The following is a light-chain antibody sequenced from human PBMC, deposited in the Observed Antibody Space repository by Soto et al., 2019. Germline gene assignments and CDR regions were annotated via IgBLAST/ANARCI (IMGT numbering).Light chain of an antibody. CDR2: DVN. J-gene: IGLJ2*01. CDR3: TSYASGSAHVV. V-gene: IGLV2-14*01. CDR1: SSDIGGYDY. Sequence: QSALTQPASVSGSPGQSITLSCTGTSSDIGGYDYVSWYQRHPGKAPKLIIYDVNNRHSGVSNRFSGSKSGNTASLTISGLPAEDEADYYGTSYASGSAHVVFGGGTKLTVL.